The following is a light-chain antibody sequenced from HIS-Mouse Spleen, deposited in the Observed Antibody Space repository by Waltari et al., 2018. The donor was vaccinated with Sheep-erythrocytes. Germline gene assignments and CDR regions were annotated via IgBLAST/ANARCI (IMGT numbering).Light chain of an antibody. Sequence: DIQMTQSPSSLSASVGARVTITCQASQDISNYLNWYQQKPGKAPKRLIYDASNLETGVPSRFSGSGSGTEFTLTISSLQPDDFATYYCQQYNSYSWTFGQGTKVEIK. V-gene: IGKV1-33*01. CDR1: QDISNY. CDR3: QQYNSYSWT. CDR2: DAS. J-gene: IGKJ1*01.